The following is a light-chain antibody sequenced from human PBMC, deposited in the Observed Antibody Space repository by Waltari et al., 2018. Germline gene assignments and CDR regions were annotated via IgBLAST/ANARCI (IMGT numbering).Light chain of an antibody. J-gene: IGLJ2*01. CDR3: SSYAGSNNLI. Sequence: QSALTQPTSAAGSPGQSVNISCTGTGSDVGGYNSVSWYQQHPGKAPKLMIYEVSKRPSGVPDRFSGSKSGNTASLTVSGLQAEDEADYYCSSYAGSNNLIFGGGTKLTVL. CDR2: EVS. CDR1: GSDVGGYNS. V-gene: IGLV2-8*01.